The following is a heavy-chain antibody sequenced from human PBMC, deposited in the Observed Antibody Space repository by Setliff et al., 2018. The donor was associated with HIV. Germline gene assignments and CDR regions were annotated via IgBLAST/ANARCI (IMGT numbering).Heavy chain of an antibody. V-gene: IGHV4-34*01. CDR3: ASGRVRQSRKFGGVIVLPPFDY. Sequence: SETLSLTCAVYGGSFSGYYWNWIRQSPGKGLEWIGEINHSGNTHYNPSLKSRVTISVDMSKEHFSLRLSSVTAADTAVYYCASGRVRQSRKFGGVIVLPPFDYWGQGTLVTVSS. CDR2: INHSGNT. D-gene: IGHD3-16*02. CDR1: GGSFSGYY. J-gene: IGHJ4*02.